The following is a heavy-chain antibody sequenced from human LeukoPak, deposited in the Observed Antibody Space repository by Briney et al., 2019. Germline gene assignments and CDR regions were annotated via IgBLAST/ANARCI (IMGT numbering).Heavy chain of an antibody. CDR2: IIHSGST. CDR1: GGSFSGYY. D-gene: IGHD1-1*01. V-gene: IGHV4-34*12. CDR3: GWYNDY. Sequence: SETLSLTCAVYGGSFSGYYWSWIRQPPGKGLEWIGEIIHSGSTNYNPSLKSRVTISVDTSKNQFSLKLSSVTAADTAVYYCGWYNDYWGLGTLVTVSS. J-gene: IGHJ4*02.